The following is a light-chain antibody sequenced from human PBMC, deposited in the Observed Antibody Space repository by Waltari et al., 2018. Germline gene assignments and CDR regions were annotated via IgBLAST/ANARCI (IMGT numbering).Light chain of an antibody. CDR1: SSDVGSYNF. J-gene: IGLJ3*02. V-gene: IGLV2-23*01. Sequence: QSALTQPASVSGSPGQSITISCTRISSDVGSYNFVSWYQHHPGKATKLRIYEGNKGPSGISNPFSGSKSGNTASLTMSGLQAEDEADYYRCSYAGTKFNWLFGGGTNLTVL. CDR3: CSYAGTKFNWL. CDR2: EGN.